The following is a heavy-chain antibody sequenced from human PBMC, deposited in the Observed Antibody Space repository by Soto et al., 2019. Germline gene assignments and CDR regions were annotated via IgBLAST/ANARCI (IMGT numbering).Heavy chain of an antibody. Sequence: GGSLRLSCTAPGFTFSTYAMSWVRQAPGKGLEWVSTISDSGSTYYADSVKGRFTISRDNSKNTLYLEMNSLRAEDTAVYYCAKDKGGRYCSRTSCLYSFDYWGQGTLVTSPQ. CDR3: AKDKGGRYCSRTSCLYSFDY. CDR2: ISDSGST. V-gene: IGHV3-23*01. J-gene: IGHJ4*01. CDR1: GFTFSTYA. D-gene: IGHD2-2*01.